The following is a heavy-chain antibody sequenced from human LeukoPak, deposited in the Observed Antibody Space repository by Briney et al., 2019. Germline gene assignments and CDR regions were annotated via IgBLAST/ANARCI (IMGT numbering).Heavy chain of an antibody. Sequence: SETLSLTCTVSGGSISSSSYYWGWIRQPPGKGLEWIGSIYYSGSTYYNPSLKSRVTISVDRSKNQFSLKLSSVTAADTAVYYCARDRGAARPDAFDIWGQGTMVTVSS. CDR2: IYYSGST. V-gene: IGHV4-39*07. J-gene: IGHJ3*02. CDR1: GGSISSSSYY. CDR3: ARDRGAARPDAFDI. D-gene: IGHD6-6*01.